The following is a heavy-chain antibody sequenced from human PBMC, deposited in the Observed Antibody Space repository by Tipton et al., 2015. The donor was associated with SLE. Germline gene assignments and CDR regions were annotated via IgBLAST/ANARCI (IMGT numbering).Heavy chain of an antibody. V-gene: IGHV4-59*08. Sequence: TLSLTCTVSGGSISSHYWSWIRQPPGKGLEWIGYIYYSGSTNYNPTPKSRGTISVDTSKHQFSLKLSSVTAADTAVYYCARTSYYYGSGSYYDYYCGMDVWGQGTTVTVSS. CDR2: IYYSGST. J-gene: IGHJ6*02. CDR3: ARTSYYYGSGSYYDYYCGMDV. CDR1: GGSISSHY. D-gene: IGHD3-10*01.